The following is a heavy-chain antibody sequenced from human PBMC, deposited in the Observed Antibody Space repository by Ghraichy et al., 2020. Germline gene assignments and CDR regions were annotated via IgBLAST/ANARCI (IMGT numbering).Heavy chain of an antibody. CDR2: IYYSGST. CDR1: GGSISSYY. Sequence: SETLSLTCTVSGGSISSYYWSWIRQPPGKGLEWIGYIYYSGSTNYNPSLKSRVTISVDTSKNQFSLKLSSVTAADTAVYYCATSSSSWYKYFDYWGQGTLVTVSS. V-gene: IGHV4-59*08. J-gene: IGHJ4*02. D-gene: IGHD6-13*01. CDR3: ATSSSSWYKYFDY.